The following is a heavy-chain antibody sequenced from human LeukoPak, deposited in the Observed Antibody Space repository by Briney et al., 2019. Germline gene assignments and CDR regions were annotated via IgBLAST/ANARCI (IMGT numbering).Heavy chain of an antibody. CDR1: GYTLTELS. CDR3: ATGGYCSSTSCYRGIDY. J-gene: IGHJ4*02. CDR2: FDPEDGET. D-gene: IGHD2-2*02. Sequence: ASVKVSCKVSGYTLTELSMHWVRQAPGKGLEWMGGFDPEDGETIYAQKFQGRVTMTEDTSTDTAYMELSSLRSEDTAVYYCATGGYCSSTSCYRGIDYWGQGTLVTVFS. V-gene: IGHV1-24*01.